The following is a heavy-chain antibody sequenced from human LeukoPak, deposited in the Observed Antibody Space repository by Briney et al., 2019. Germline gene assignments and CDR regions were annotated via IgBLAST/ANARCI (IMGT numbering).Heavy chain of an antibody. J-gene: IGHJ4*02. D-gene: IGHD2-15*01. CDR1: GFTFSAYW. CDR2: ISGDGGYT. CDR3: GRDLGGNFDH. V-gene: IGHV3-74*01. Sequence: GGSLRLSCAASGFTFSAYWMHWVRQAPGKGLVWVSRISGDGGYTTYADSVKGRFTISRDNAKTTLYLQMDSLRAEDTAVYYCGRDLGGNFDHWGQGTLVTVSS.